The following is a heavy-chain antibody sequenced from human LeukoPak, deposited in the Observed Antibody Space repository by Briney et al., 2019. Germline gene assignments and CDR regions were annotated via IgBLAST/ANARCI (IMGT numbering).Heavy chain of an antibody. V-gene: IGHV4-39*01. CDR2: IYYSGST. Sequence: GXXRQPPGXGXEXIGSIYYSGSTYYNPSLKSRVTISVDTSKNHFSLKLSFVTAADTAVYFCVRHVRSPSFDPWGQGTLVTVSS. J-gene: IGHJ5*02. D-gene: IGHD4-17*01. CDR3: VRHVRSPSFDP.